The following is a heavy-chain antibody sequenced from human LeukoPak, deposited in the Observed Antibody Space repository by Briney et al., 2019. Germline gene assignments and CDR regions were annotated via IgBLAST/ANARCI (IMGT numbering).Heavy chain of an antibody. Sequence: GGSLRLSCAASGFTFSSYSMNWVRQAPGKGLEWVSSISSSSYTFYADSVKVRFTISRDNAKNSLFLQMNSLRAEDTAMYYCARGGVTVVRGHFDYWGQGTLVTVSS. D-gene: IGHD3-10*01. V-gene: IGHV3-21*06. CDR2: ISSSSYT. J-gene: IGHJ4*02. CDR1: GFTFSSYS. CDR3: ARGGVTVVRGHFDY.